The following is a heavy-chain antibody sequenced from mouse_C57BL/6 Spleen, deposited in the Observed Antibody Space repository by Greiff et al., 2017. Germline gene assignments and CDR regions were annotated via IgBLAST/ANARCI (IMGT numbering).Heavy chain of an antibody. CDR1: GFTFSSYA. V-gene: IGHV5-4*01. CDR2: ISDGGSYT. CDR3: AREDYYGSSDYFDY. D-gene: IGHD1-1*01. J-gene: IGHJ2*01. Sequence: EVQGVESGGGLVKPGGSLKLSCAASGFTFSSYAMSWVRQTPEKRLEWVATISDGGSYTYYPDNVKGRFTISRDNAKNNLYLQMSHLKSEDTAMYYCAREDYYGSSDYFDYWGQGTTLTVSS.